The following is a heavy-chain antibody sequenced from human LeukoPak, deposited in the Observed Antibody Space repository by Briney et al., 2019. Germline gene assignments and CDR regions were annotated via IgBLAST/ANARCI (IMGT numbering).Heavy chain of an antibody. CDR1: GFTFSNYG. J-gene: IGHJ3*01. D-gene: IGHD4-17*01. CDR3: TKDPNGDYVGAFDF. CDR2: IWYDGSNK. Sequence: GGSLRLSCAASGFTFSNYGIHWVRQAPGKGLEWVAVIWYDGSNKYYADSVKGRFTISRDNSKNTLYLQMNSLRAEDTAVYYCTKDPNGDYVGAFDFWGQGTMVTVSS. V-gene: IGHV3-33*06.